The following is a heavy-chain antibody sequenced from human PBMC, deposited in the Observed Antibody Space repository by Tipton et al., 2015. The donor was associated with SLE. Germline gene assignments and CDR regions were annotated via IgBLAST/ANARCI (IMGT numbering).Heavy chain of an antibody. CDR3: ARQGPLCYYYYYMDV. V-gene: IGHV4-34*01. J-gene: IGHJ6*03. CDR2: INHSGST. D-gene: IGHD3-10*02. Sequence: TLSLTCAVYGGSFRGYYWSWIRQPPGKGLEWIGEINHSGSTNYNPSLKSRVTISVNTSKNQFSLKLSSVTAADTAVYYCARQGPLCYYYYYMDVWGKGTTVTVSS. CDR1: GGSFRGYY.